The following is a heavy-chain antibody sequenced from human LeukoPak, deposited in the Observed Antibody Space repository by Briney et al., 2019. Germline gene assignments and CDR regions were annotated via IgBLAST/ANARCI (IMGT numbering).Heavy chain of an antibody. J-gene: IGHJ4*02. CDR1: GFTVRDFY. CDR3: ARDLSSGWVAGTFDY. CDR2: IYSGGST. Sequence: GGSLRLSCAASGFTVRDFYMTWVRQAPGKGLEWVSVIYSGGSTYYADSVKGRFTISRDNSKNTLHLQMNRLRAEDTAVYYCARDLSSGWVAGTFDYWGQGTLVAVSS. D-gene: IGHD6-19*01. V-gene: IGHV3-66*01.